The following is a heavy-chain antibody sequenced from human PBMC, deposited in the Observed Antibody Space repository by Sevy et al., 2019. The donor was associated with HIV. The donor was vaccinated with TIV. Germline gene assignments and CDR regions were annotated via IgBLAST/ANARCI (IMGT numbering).Heavy chain of an antibody. CDR2: IWYDGSNK. CDR3: AKVDTAMVGVVDFYYMDF. CDR1: GFTFSSYG. Sequence: AGSLRLSCAASGFTFSSYGMHWVRQAPGKELEWVAVIWYDGSNKYYADSVKGRFTISRDNSKNTLYLQMNSLRAEDTAVYYCAKVDTAMVGVVDFYYMDFWGKGTTVTVSS. V-gene: IGHV3-33*06. J-gene: IGHJ6*03. D-gene: IGHD5-18*01.